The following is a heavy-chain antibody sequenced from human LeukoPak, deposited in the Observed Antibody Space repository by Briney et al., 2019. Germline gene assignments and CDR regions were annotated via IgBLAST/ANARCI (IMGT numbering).Heavy chain of an antibody. CDR3: AGDGGLGNNWFDP. J-gene: IGHJ5*01. CDR2: VNSDESRT. CDR1: GFTFTSYW. Sequence: GGSLRLSCAASGFTFTSYWMHWVRQAPGKGLVWVSRVNSDESRTSYVDSVKGRFTISRDNTKNTLYLQMNSLRVEDTAVYYCAGDGGLGNNWFDPWGQGALVTVSS. V-gene: IGHV3-74*01. D-gene: IGHD3-16*01.